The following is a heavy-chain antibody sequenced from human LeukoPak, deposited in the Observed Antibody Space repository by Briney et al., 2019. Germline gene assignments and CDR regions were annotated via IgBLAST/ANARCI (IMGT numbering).Heavy chain of an antibody. CDR3: ASSIAVAGPAPGFDY. CDR2: MNPNSGNT. D-gene: IGHD6-19*01. CDR1: GYTFTSYD. Sequence: ASVKVSCKASGYTFTSYDINWVRQATGQGLEWMGWMNPNSGNTGYAQKFQGRVTMTRNTSISTAYMELSSLRSEDTAVYYCASSIAVAGPAPGFDYWGQGTLVTVSS. J-gene: IGHJ4*02. V-gene: IGHV1-8*01.